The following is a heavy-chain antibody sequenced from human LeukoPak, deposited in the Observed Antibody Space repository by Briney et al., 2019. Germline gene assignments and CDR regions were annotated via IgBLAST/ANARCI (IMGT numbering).Heavy chain of an antibody. D-gene: IGHD3-10*01. V-gene: IGHV1-24*01. CDR1: GYTLTELS. CDR2: FDPEDGET. Sequence: ASVKVSCKVSGYTLTELSMHWVRQAPGKGLEWTGGFDPEDGETIYAQKFQGRVTMTEDTSTDTAYMELSSLRSEDTAVYYCATEYGSGKTGLYFDYWGQGTLVTVSS. J-gene: IGHJ4*02. CDR3: ATEYGSGKTGLYFDY.